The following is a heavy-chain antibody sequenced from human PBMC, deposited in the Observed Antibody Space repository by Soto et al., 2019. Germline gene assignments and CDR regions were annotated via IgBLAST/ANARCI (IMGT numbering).Heavy chain of an antibody. CDR3: AKIERRGRWRNGY. V-gene: IGHV3-23*01. CDR2: ISGRGGST. J-gene: IGHJ4*02. CDR1: GFTFSSYA. D-gene: IGHD2-8*01. Sequence: EVQLLESGGGLVQPGGSLRLSCAASGFTFSSYAMSWVRQAPGKGLEWVSAISGRGGSTYYADSVKGRFTISRDNSKNTLYLQKNSLRAEDTAVYYCAKIERRGRWRNGYWGQGSLVRVS.